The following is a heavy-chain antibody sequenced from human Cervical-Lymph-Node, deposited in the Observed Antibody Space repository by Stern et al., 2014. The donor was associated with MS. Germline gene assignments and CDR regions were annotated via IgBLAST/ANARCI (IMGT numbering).Heavy chain of an antibody. V-gene: IGHV4-61*02. CDR3: ARRGDA. J-gene: IGHJ5*02. CDR1: GGSISSGDYY. CDR2: VYTSGST. D-gene: IGHD3-10*01. Sequence: QLQLQESGPGLVKPSQTLSLTCTVSGGSISSGDYYWNWIRQPAGKGLEWIGRVYTSGSTNYNPSLKSRVTISLDASKNQFSLKLSSVTAADTAVYYCARRGDAWGQGSLVTVSS.